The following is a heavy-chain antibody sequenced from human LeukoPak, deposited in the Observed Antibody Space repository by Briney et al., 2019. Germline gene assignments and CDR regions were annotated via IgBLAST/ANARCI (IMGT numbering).Heavy chain of an antibody. V-gene: IGHV3-7*01. J-gene: IGHJ4*02. CDR1: GFTFSSYW. CDR2: IKQDGSEK. D-gene: IGHD6-13*01. CDR3: ARSPEKPGIAAAEFDY. Sequence: PGGSLRLSCAASGFTFSSYWMSWVRQAPGKWLEWVANIKQDGSEKYYVDSVKGRFTISRDNAKNSLYLQMNSLRAEDTAVYYCARSPEKPGIAAAEFDYWGQGTLVTVSS.